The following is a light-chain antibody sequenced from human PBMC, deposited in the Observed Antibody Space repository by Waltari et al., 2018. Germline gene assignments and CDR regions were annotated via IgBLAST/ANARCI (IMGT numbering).Light chain of an antibody. J-gene: IGKJ2*01. CDR3: QQYDEWPPRYT. CDR1: QGVRRN. CDR2: GAS. Sequence: DTVLTQSPATLSVSPGDGAPLPCRANQGVRRNLAWYKQRPAQAPRLLIFGASTRAPGVAARFIGSGSGTEFTLTITGLQSEDSAIYFCQQYDEWPPRYTFGQGTTLEIK. V-gene: IGKV3-15*01.